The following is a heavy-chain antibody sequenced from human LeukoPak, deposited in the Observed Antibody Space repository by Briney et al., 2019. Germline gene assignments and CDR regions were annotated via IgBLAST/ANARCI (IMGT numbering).Heavy chain of an antibody. J-gene: IGHJ4*02. Sequence: PWGSLRLSCAASGCTFSTYWMHWVRQAPGKGLVWVSRINSDGSDTNYADSVKGRFTISRDNAKNTLYLQMNSLRAEDTAVYYCARARELATVGVDYWGQGTLVTVSS. CDR3: ARARELATVGVDY. CDR2: INSDGSDT. V-gene: IGHV3-74*01. D-gene: IGHD5-24*01. CDR1: GCTFSTYW.